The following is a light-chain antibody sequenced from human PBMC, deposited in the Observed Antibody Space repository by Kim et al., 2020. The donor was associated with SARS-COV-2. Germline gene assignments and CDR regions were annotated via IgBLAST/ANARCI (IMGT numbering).Light chain of an antibody. CDR2: YDS. J-gene: IGLJ2*01. V-gene: IGLV3-21*04. CDR1: NIGSKS. Sequence: SYELTQPPSVSVAPGETASIACGGYNIGSKSVHWYQQRPGQAPVLVINYDSDRPSGIPERFSGSNSGNTATLTISRVEVGDEADYYCQVWDSSSDVVFGGGTQLTV. CDR3: QVWDSSSDVV.